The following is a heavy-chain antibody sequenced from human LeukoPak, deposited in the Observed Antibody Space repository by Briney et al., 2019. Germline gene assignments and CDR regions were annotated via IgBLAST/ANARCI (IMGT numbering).Heavy chain of an antibody. CDR3: ASQASGYSYYDY. D-gene: IGHD5-18*01. CDR2: INHSGST. V-gene: IGHV4-34*01. Sequence: PSETLSLTCAVYGGSFSGYYWSWIRQPPGKGLEWIGEINHSGSTNYNPSLKSRVTISVDTSRNHFSLRLSSVTAADTAVYYCASQASGYSYYDYWGQGTLVTVSS. J-gene: IGHJ4*02. CDR1: GGSFSGYY.